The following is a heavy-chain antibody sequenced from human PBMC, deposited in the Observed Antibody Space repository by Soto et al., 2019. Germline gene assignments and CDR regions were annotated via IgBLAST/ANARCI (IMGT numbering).Heavy chain of an antibody. Sequence: VASVKVSCKASGGTFSSYAISWVRQAPGQGLEWMGGIIPIFGTANYAQKFQGRVTITADESTSTAYMELSSLRSEDTAVYYCARAVAEAFDIWGQGTMVTVSS. CDR2: IIPIFGTA. V-gene: IGHV1-69*13. CDR3: ARAVAEAFDI. CDR1: GGTFSSYA. D-gene: IGHD6-19*01. J-gene: IGHJ3*02.